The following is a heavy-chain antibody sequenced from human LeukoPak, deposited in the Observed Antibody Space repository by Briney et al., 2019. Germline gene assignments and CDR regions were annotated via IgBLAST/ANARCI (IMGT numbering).Heavy chain of an antibody. J-gene: IGHJ2*01. Sequence: SETLSFTCTVSGGSMSSYYWSWIRQPPGKGLEWIGYIYYSGSTNYNPSLKSRVTISVDTSRNQFSLRLSSVTAADTAVYYCARTPGYSYGFNLWGRGTLVTVSS. D-gene: IGHD5-18*01. V-gene: IGHV4-59*08. CDR2: IYYSGST. CDR3: ARTPGYSYGFNL. CDR1: GGSMSSYY.